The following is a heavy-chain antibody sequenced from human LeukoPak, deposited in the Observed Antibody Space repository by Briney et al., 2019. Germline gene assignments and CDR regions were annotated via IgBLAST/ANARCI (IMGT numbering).Heavy chain of an antibody. J-gene: IGHJ3*02. V-gene: IGHV1-24*01. D-gene: IGHD2-15*01. CDR3: AIGLGYCSGGSCYEGEDDAFDI. CDR1: GYTLTELS. Sequence: ASVKVSCKVSGYTLTELSMHWVRQAPGKGLEWMGGFDPEDGETIYAQKFQGRVTMTEDTSTDTAYMELSSLRSEDTAVYYCAIGLGYCSGGSCYEGEDDAFDIWGQGTMVTVSS. CDR2: FDPEDGET.